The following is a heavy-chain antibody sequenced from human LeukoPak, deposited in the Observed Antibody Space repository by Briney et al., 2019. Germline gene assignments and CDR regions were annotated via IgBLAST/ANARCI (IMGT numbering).Heavy chain of an antibody. CDR3: ARGVLRFLEWLSPSYYYYMDV. D-gene: IGHD3-3*01. Sequence: SETLSLTCAVYGGSFSGYYWSWIRQPPGKGLEWIGEINHSGGTNYNPSLKSRVTISVDTSKNQFSLKLSSVTAADTAVYYCARGVLRFLEWLSPSYYYYMDVWGKGTTVTVSS. J-gene: IGHJ6*03. CDR1: GGSFSGYY. CDR2: INHSGGT. V-gene: IGHV4-34*01.